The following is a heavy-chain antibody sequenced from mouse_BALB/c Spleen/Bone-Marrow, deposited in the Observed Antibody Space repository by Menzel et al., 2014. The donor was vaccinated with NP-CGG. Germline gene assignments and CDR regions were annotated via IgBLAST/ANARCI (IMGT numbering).Heavy chain of an antibody. Sequence: DVKLVESGGGLVQPGGSLKLSCAASGFTFSSYGMSWVRQTPDKRLELVASINSNGGSTYYPDGVKGRFTISRDNAKKTLSLQMSSLKSEDTAVYYCARGNYGNYVDYFDYWGQGTTLTVSS. CDR2: INSNGGST. V-gene: IGHV5-6-3*01. CDR1: GFTFSSYG. J-gene: IGHJ2*01. CDR3: ARGNYGNYVDYFDY. D-gene: IGHD2-1*01.